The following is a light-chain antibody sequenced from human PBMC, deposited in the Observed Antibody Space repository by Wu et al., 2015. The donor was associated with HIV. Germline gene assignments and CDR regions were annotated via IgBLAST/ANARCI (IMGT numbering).Light chain of an antibody. CDR1: QGVGSD. CDR3: QQANSFPPFT. V-gene: IGKV1-13*02. Sequence: AIQLTQSPSSLSASVGDRIIITCRASQGVGSDLAWYQHKAGSPPKLLIYDASVLRSGLPSRFSGSGSGTDFTLTISSLQPEDFATYYCQQANSFPPFTFGPGTKVDIK. CDR2: DAS. J-gene: IGKJ3*01.